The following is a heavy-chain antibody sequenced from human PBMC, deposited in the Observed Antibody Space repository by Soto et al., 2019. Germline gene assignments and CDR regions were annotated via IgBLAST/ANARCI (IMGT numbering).Heavy chain of an antibody. CDR2: INPSGGST. CDR3: WGYYYDSSGYYDAFDI. V-gene: IGHV1-46*01. J-gene: IGHJ3*02. CDR1: GYTFTIYY. D-gene: IGHD3-22*01. Sequence: GASVKVSCKASGYTFTIYYMHWVRQAPGQGLEWMGIINPSGGSTSYAQKFQGRVTMTRDTSTSTVYMELSSLRSEDTAVYYCWGYYYDSSGYYDAFDIWGQGTMVTVSS.